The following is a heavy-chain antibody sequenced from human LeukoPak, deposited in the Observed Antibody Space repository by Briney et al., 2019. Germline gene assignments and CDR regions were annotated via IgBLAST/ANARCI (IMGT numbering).Heavy chain of an antibody. CDR3: AKDLLRTVVVISAAGYYLDS. V-gene: IGHV3-23*01. Sequence: PGGSLRLSCAASGFTFRSYGMSWVRQAPGKGLEWVSTISGSATSTNYADSVKGRFTISRDNSKNTLYLQMNSLRAEDTAVYYCAKDLLRTVVVISAAGYYLDSWGQGTLVTVSS. CDR2: ISGSATST. CDR1: GFTFRSYG. J-gene: IGHJ4*02. D-gene: IGHD3-22*01.